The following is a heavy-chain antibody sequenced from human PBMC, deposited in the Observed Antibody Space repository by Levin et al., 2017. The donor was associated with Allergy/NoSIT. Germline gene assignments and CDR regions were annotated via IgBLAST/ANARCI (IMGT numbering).Heavy chain of an antibody. Sequence: EASVKVSCKASGYTFTSYGVTWVRQAPGLGLECMGWISGYDGRTYYAQKFQGRVTMTADTSTATVYMELRSLRSDDTAIYFCARDRDHYGSGSYYWGQGTLVTVSS. CDR2: ISGYDGRT. J-gene: IGHJ4*02. V-gene: IGHV1-18*01. CDR1: GYTFTSYG. D-gene: IGHD3-10*01. CDR3: ARDRDHYGSGSYY.